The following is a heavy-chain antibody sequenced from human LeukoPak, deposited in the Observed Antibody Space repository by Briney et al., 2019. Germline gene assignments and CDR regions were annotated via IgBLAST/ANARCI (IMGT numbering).Heavy chain of an antibody. J-gene: IGHJ4*02. D-gene: IGHD5-12*01. Sequence: GGSLRLSCAASGFTFSNYAINWIRQAPGKGLEWVSSISFDSGDETLYADSVKGRFTISRDNTKNSMYLQMDSLTVEDTALYFCTRDLPATISLGDDYWGPEILVTVSS. CDR3: TRDLPATISLGDDY. V-gene: IGHV3-21*01. CDR1: GFTFSNYA. CDR2: ISFDSGDET.